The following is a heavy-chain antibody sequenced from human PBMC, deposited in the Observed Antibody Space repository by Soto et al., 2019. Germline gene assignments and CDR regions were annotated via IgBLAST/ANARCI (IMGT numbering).Heavy chain of an antibody. CDR2: IIPIFGTA. V-gene: IGHV1-69*06. J-gene: IGHJ6*02. Sequence: SVKVSCKASGGTFSSYAISWVQQAPGQGLEWMGGIIPIFGTANYAQKFQGRVTITADKSTSTAYMELSSLRSEDTAVYYCARDQGLLRLGDYYYYGMDVWGQGXTVTVSS. D-gene: IGHD3-16*01. CDR3: ARDQGLLRLGDYYYYGMDV. CDR1: GGTFSSYA.